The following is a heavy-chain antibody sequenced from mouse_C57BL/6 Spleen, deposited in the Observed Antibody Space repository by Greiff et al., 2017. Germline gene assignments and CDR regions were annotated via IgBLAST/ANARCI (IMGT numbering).Heavy chain of an antibody. CDR3: AKSTTAGAMDY. V-gene: IGHV1-76*01. D-gene: IGHD1-2*01. CDR2: IYPGSGNT. CDR1: GYTFTDYY. Sequence: QVPVKQSGAELVRPGASVKLSCKASGYTFTDYYINWVKQRPGPGLEWIARIYPGSGNTYYNEKFKGKATLTAEKSSSTAYMQLSSLTSEDSAVYFCAKSTTAGAMDYWGQGTSVTDAS. J-gene: IGHJ4*01.